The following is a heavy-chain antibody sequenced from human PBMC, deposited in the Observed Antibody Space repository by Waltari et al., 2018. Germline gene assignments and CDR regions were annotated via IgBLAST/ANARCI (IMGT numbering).Heavy chain of an antibody. CDR1: AGSISSYY. Sequence: QVQLQESGPGLVKPSETLSLTCTVSAGSISSYYWSWLRQPPGKGLEWIGYIYYSGSTNYNPSLKSRVTISVDTSKNQFSLKLSSVTAADTAVYYCARESSSWTDYYYYGMDVWGQGTTVTVSS. CDR2: IYYSGST. D-gene: IGHD6-13*01. J-gene: IGHJ6*02. CDR3: ARESSSWTDYYYYGMDV. V-gene: IGHV4-59*01.